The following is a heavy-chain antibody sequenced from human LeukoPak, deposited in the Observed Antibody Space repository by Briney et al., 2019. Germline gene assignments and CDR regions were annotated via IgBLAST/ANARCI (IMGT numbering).Heavy chain of an antibody. D-gene: IGHD2-2*01. CDR3: AEGSGYCSSTSCPRYGMDV. Sequence: ASVTVSCKASGGTFSNYAISWVRQAPGQGLEWMGGIIPIFGTANYAQKFQGRVTITADESTSTAYMELSSLRSEDTAVYYCAEGSGYCSSTSCPRYGMDVWGQGTTVTVSS. V-gene: IGHV1-69*13. CDR2: IIPIFGTA. J-gene: IGHJ6*02. CDR1: GGTFSNYA.